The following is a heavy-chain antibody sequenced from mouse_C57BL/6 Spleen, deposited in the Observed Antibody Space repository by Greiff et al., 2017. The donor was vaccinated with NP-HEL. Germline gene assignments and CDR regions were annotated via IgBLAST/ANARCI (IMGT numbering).Heavy chain of an antibody. CDR3: TGPSVSLDY. J-gene: IGHJ2*01. Sequence: EVQLQESGGGLVQPGGSMKLSCVASGFTFSNYWMNWVRQSPEKGLEWVAQIRLKSDNYATHYAESVKGRFTISRDDSKSSVYLQMNNLRAEDTGSYYCTGPSVSLDYWGQGTTLTVSS. D-gene: IGHD6-1*01. CDR2: IRLKSDNYAT. V-gene: IGHV6-3*01. CDR1: GFTFSNYW.